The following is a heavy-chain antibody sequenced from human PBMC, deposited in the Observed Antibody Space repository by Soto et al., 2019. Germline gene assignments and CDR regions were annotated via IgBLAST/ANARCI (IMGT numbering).Heavy chain of an antibody. J-gene: IGHJ6*02. CDR3: AREVAAADYGMDV. CDR1: GFTFSSYS. CDR2: ISSSSSYI. D-gene: IGHD6-13*01. V-gene: IGHV3-21*01. Sequence: EVQLVESGGGLVKPGGSLRLSCAASGFTFSSYSMNWVRQAPGKGLEWVSSISSSSSYIYYADSVKGRFTISRDNAKNSLYLQMNSLRAEDTAVYYCAREVAAADYGMDVWGQGTKVTVSS.